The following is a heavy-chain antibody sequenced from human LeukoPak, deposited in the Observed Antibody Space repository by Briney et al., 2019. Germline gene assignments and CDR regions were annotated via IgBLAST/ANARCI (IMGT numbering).Heavy chain of an antibody. Sequence: SETLSLTCTVSGYSISSGYYWGWIRQPPGKGLKWIGSISHSGSTYYNPSLKSRVTISVDTSKNQFSLKLSSLTAADTAVYYCARSPQGTATTANWLDPWGQGTLVTVSS. D-gene: IGHD4-17*01. J-gene: IGHJ5*02. CDR1: GYSISSGYY. CDR2: ISHSGST. V-gene: IGHV4-38-2*02. CDR3: ARSPQGTATTANWLDP.